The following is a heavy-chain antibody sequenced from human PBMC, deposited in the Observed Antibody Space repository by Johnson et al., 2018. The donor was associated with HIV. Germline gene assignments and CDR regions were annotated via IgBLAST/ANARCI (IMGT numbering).Heavy chain of an antibody. CDR1: GFTFSSYP. CDR3: ASHRSIAADDAFDI. D-gene: IGHD6-13*01. Sequence: VQLVESGGGVVQPGRSLRLSCAASGFTFSSYPMHWVRQAPGKGLEWVSGVNWNGGSTGYADSVKGRFTISRDNAKNSLYLQMKSLRAEDTALYYCASHRSIAADDAFDIWGQGTMVTVSS. CDR2: VNWNGGST. V-gene: IGHV3-20*04. J-gene: IGHJ3*02.